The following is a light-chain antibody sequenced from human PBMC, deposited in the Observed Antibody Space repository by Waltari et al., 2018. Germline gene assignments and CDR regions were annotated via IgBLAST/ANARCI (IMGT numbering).Light chain of an antibody. CDR1: SSNIGAGYD. CDR3: QSFDSSLRTSV. J-gene: IGLJ3*02. Sequence: QSVLTQPPSVSGAPGQRVTLSCTGSSSNIGAGYDVHWYQQIPGTAPKLLIYGNKNRPSGVPDRFSGSQSGTSASLAITGLQAEDEADYYCQSFDSSLRTSVFGGGSRLTVL. V-gene: IGLV1-40*01. CDR2: GNK.